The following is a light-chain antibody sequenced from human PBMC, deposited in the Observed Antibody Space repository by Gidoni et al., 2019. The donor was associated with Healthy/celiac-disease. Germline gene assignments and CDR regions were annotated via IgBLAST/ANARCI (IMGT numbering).Light chain of an antibody. V-gene: IGKV1-39*01. CDR3: QQSYSNLT. Sequence: LQMTQSPSSLSASVGDRVTITCRASQSISSYLNWYQQKPGKAPKLLIYAASSLQSGVPSRFSGSGSGTEFTLTISSLQPEEFATYYCQQSYSNLTFXGXTKVEIK. CDR2: AAS. CDR1: QSISSY. J-gene: IGKJ4*01.